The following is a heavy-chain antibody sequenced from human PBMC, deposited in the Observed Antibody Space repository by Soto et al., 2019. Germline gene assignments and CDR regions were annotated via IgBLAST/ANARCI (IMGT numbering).Heavy chain of an antibody. CDR3: ARVVGDTYYYYYGMDV. J-gene: IGHJ6*02. D-gene: IGHD1-26*01. CDR1: GYTFTSYG. CDR2: ISAYNGNT. V-gene: IGHV1-18*01. Sequence: ASVKVSCKASGYTFTSYGISWVRQAPGQGLEWMGWISAYNGNTNYAQKLQGRVTMTTDTSTSTAYMELRSLRSDDTAVYYCARVVGDTYYYYYGMDVCGQGPTVTVYS.